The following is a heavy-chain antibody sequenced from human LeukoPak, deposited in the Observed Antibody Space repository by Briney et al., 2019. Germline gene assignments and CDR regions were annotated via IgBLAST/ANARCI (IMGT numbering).Heavy chain of an antibody. CDR2: IFTTGKT. V-gene: IGHV3-53*01. CDR3: ATLGY. J-gene: IGHJ4*02. D-gene: IGHD2-15*01. Sequence: GGSLRLSCAVSGINVTGNYMSWVRQAPGKRLQWVAAIFTTGKTYYTGFVKGRFSISRDIPKNTAYLQINAVRGDDTARYFCATLGYWGQGTLLTVSS. CDR1: GINVTGNY.